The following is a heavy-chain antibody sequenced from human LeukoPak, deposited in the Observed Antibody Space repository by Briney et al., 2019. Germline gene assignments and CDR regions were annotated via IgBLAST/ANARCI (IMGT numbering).Heavy chain of an antibody. CDR1: GFTFSSYA. CDR3: AKDHYGSGTRPGIVVDY. D-gene: IGHD3-10*01. J-gene: IGHJ4*02. Sequence: PGGSLRLSCAASGFTFSSYAMSWVRQAPGKGLEWVSAISGSGGSTYYADSVKGRFTISRDNSKNTLYLQMNSLRAEDTAVYYCAKDHYGSGTRPGIVVDYWGQGTLVTVSS. CDR2: ISGSGGST. V-gene: IGHV3-23*01.